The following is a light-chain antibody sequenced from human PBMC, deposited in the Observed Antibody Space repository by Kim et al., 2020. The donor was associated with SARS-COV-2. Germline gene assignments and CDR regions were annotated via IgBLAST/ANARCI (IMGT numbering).Light chain of an antibody. J-gene: IGLJ3*02. CDR1: NIGSKP. Sequence: APERTARISCGVNNIGSKPVHWYQQKPGQAPVVVIYYVGDRPSGIPERFSGSNSGNTATLTISRVEAGDEADYYCQVWDTSRDHAVFGGGTKLTVL. CDR3: QVWDTSRDHAV. V-gene: IGLV3-21*01. CDR2: YVG.